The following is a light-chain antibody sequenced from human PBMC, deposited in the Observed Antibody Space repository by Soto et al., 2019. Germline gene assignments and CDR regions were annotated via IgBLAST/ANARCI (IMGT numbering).Light chain of an antibody. CDR3: QQYNDWPFT. J-gene: IGKJ3*01. Sequence: EIEMTQSPGTLSVSPGERATLSCRASQRISVNLAWYQQKPVQAPRLLIYGVSTSATGIPARFSGSESGTEVTLTISSLQSEDFAVYYCQQYNDWPFTFGPGTKVDIK. CDR1: QRISVN. CDR2: GVS. V-gene: IGKV3-15*01.